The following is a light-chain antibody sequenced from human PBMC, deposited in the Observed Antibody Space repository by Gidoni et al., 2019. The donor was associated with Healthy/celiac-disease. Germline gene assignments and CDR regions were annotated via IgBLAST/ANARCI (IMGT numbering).Light chain of an antibody. CDR1: QSISSY. CDR2: AAS. CDR3: QQSYSTPFS. V-gene: IGKV1-39*01. J-gene: IGKJ3*01. Sequence: IQMPQSPSSLSASVGDRVTITCRASQSISSYLNWYQQKPGNAPKLLIYAASSLQSGVPSRVSGSGSGTDFTLTISSLQPEDFVTEYCQQSYSTPFSFGPGTKVDIK.